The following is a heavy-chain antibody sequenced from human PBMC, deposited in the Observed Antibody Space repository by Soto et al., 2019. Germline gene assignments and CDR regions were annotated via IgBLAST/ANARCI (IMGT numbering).Heavy chain of an antibody. CDR1: GFTFSSYG. V-gene: IGHV3-30*18. CDR2: ISYDGSNK. D-gene: IGHD4-4*01. J-gene: IGHJ6*02. Sequence: PGGTLRLSCAASGFTFSSYGMHWVRQAPGKGLEWVAVISYDGSNKYYADSVKGRFTISRDNSKNTLYLQMNSLRAEDTAVYYCAKGYSNYVPWCMDVWGQGTTVTVSS. CDR3: AKGYSNYVPWCMDV.